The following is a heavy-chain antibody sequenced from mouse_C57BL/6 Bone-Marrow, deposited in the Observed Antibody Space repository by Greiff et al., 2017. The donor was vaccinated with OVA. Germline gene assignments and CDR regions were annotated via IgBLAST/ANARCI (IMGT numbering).Heavy chain of an antibody. J-gene: IGHJ4*01. CDR3: ARDPPMVTTRYYAMDY. V-gene: IGHV5-4*01. CDR1: GFTFSSYA. Sequence: VQLKESGGGLVKPGGSLKLSCAASGFTFSSYAMSWVRQTPEKRLEWVATISDGGSYTYYPDNVKGRFTISSDNAKNNLYLQMSQLKSEDTAMYYCARDPPMVTTRYYAMDYWGQGTTVTVSS. CDR2: ISDGGSYT. D-gene: IGHD2-2*01.